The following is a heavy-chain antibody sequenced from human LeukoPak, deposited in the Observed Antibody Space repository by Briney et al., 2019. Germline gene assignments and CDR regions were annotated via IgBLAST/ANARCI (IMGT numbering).Heavy chain of an antibody. V-gene: IGHV3-23*01. J-gene: IGHJ4*02. CDR1: GFTLSSYA. D-gene: IGHD3-3*01. CDR3: SRSGYYDVLDY. Sequence: PGGSLRLSCAASGFTLSSYAMSWVRQAPGKGLEWVSAISGSGGSTYYADSVKGRFTISRDNSKNTLYLQMSSLRAEDTAVYYCSRSGYYDVLDYWGQGTLVTVSS. CDR2: ISGSGGST.